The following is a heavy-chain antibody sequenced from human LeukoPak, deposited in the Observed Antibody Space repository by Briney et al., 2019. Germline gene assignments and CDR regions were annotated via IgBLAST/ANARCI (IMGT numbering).Heavy chain of an antibody. Sequence: PGGSLRLSCAASGFTFSSYGMHWVRQAPGKGLEWVAFIRYDGSNKYYADSVKGRFTISRDNSKNTLYLQMNSLRAEDTAVYFCSKKGGNIAALQKDWFDPWGQGTLVTVSS. V-gene: IGHV3-30*02. CDR1: GFTFSSYG. D-gene: IGHD6-13*01. CDR3: SKKGGNIAALQKDWFDP. J-gene: IGHJ5*02. CDR2: IRYDGSNK.